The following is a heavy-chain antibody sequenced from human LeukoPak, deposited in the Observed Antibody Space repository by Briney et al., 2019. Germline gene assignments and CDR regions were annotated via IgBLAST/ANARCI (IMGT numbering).Heavy chain of an antibody. CDR1: GDSISSGSDY. V-gene: IGHV4-61*02. CDR2: MYTSGTT. D-gene: IGHD3-3*01. CDR3: ARDWWSGYLDY. Sequence: PSQTLSLTCTVSGDSISSGSDYWSWIRQPAGKGLEWIGRMYTSGTTNYNPSLESRVTISVDTSKNQFSLKLSSVTAADTAVYYCARDWWSGYLDYWGQGTLVTVSS. J-gene: IGHJ4*02.